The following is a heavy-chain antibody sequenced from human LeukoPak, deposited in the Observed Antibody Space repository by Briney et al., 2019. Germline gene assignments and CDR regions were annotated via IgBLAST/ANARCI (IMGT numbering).Heavy chain of an antibody. Sequence: ASVKVSCKASGYTFTGYYMHWVRQAPGQGLEWMGWINPNSGGTNCAQKFQGRVTMTRDTSISTAYMELSRLRSDDTAVYYCARDRVVGATSYYYYYMDVWGKGTTVTVSS. V-gene: IGHV1-2*02. J-gene: IGHJ6*03. D-gene: IGHD1-26*01. CDR2: INPNSGGT. CDR1: GYTFTGYY. CDR3: ARDRVVGATSYYYYYMDV.